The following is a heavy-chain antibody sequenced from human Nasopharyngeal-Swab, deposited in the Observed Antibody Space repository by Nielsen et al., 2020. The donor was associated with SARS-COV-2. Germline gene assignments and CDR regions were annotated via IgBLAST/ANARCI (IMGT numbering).Heavy chain of an antibody. CDR1: GYTFISFG. J-gene: IGHJ3*02. CDR2: ISPYNSNT. Sequence: ASVKVSCKASGYTFISFGINWVRQAPGQGLEWMGWISPYNSNTNYAQKLQGRVLMTTDSSTYTSYMELRSLRPDDTAVYYCARGQGSWTRNAFDIWGQGTMVTVSS. V-gene: IGHV1-18*01. D-gene: IGHD3/OR15-3a*01. CDR3: ARGQGSWTRNAFDI.